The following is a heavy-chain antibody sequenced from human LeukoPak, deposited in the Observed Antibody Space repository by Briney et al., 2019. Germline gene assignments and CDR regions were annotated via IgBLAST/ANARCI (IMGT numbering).Heavy chain of an antibody. CDR2: INSDGSIT. CDR3: ASSGSYGY. CDR1: GFTFSSSW. Sequence: GGSLGLSCAASGFTFSSSWMHWVRQAPGKGLVWVSHINSDGSITSYADSVKGRFTISRDNAKNTLSLQMNSLRAEDTAVYYCASSGSYGYWGQGTLVTVSS. V-gene: IGHV3-74*01. J-gene: IGHJ4*02. D-gene: IGHD3-10*01.